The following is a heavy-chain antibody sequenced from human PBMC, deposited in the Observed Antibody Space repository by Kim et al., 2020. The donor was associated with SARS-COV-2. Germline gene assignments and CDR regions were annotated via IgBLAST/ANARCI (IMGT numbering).Heavy chain of an antibody. J-gene: IGHJ4*02. V-gene: IGHV4-59*09. CDR3: ARGSYTYPLVDY. Sequence: YHPSLKSRVTISVDTSKNQFSLKLSSVTAADTAVYYCARGSYTYPLVDYWGQGTLVTVSS. D-gene: IGHD2-2*02.